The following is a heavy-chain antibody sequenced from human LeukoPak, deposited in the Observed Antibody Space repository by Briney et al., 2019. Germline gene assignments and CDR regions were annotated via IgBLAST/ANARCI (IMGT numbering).Heavy chain of an antibody. J-gene: IGHJ4*02. CDR2: IIPIFGTA. D-gene: IGHD5-18*01. Sequence: GASVKVSCKASGGTFSSYAISWVRQAPGQGLEWMGGIIPIFGTANYAQKFQGRVTITADESTSTAYMELSRLRSEDTAVYYCARKSPTSRRYSYGSDYFDYWGQGTLVTVSS. CDR3: ARKSPTSRRYSYGSDYFDY. V-gene: IGHV1-69*13. CDR1: GGTFSSYA.